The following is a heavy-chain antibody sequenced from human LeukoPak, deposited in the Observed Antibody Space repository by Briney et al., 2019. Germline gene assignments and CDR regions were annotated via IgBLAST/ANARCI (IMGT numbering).Heavy chain of an antibody. V-gene: IGHV1-69*01. CDR3: ASWRGYSGYGGDAFDI. CDR1: GGXFSSYA. CDR2: IIPIFGTA. D-gene: IGHD5-12*01. J-gene: IGHJ3*02. Sequence: SVKVSCKASGGXFSSYAMSWVRQAPGQGLEWMGGIIPIFGTANYAQKFQGRVTITADESTSTAYMELSSLRSEDTAVYYCASWRGYSGYGGDAFDIWGQGTMVTVSS.